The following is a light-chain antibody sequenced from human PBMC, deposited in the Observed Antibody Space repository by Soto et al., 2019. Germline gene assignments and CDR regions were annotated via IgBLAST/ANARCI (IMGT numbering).Light chain of an antibody. J-gene: IGLJ1*01. CDR2: END. CDR3: GTWDNTLTAFV. Sequence: QSVLTQPPSVSAAPGQKVTISCSGSSSKIGNNYVSWYQQLPGTAPKLLIFENDKRPSGIPDRFSGSKSGTSATLGITGLQTGDEADYYCGTWDNTLTAFVFGTGTKVTVL. V-gene: IGLV1-51*02. CDR1: SSKIGNNY.